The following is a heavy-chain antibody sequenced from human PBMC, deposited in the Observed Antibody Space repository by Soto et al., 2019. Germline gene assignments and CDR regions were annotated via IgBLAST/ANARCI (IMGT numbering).Heavy chain of an antibody. V-gene: IGHV3-23*01. CDR2: ISGGGGST. CDR1: GFTFGNYG. J-gene: IGHJ3*01. Sequence: LRLSCAASGFTFGNYGINWVRQAPGKGLEWVSGISGGGGSTYYADSVKGRFTVSRDPSKNSVFLEMNTLRAEDTAVYYCAKGFIVVVTVLRPDDAFDVWGQGTLVTVSS. CDR3: AKGFIVVVTVLRPDDAFDV. D-gene: IGHD2-21*02.